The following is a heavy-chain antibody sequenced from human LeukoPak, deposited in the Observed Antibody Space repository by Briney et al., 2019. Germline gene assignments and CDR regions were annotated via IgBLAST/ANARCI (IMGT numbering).Heavy chain of an antibody. Sequence: ASVKVSCKASGYTFTSYGISWVRQAPGQGLEWMGWISAYNGNTNYAQKLQGRVTMTTDTSTSTAYMELRSLRSDDTAVYYCAGDLGDGYIHWFDPWGQGTLVTVSS. V-gene: IGHV1-18*01. D-gene: IGHD5-24*01. J-gene: IGHJ5*02. CDR2: ISAYNGNT. CDR3: AGDLGDGYIHWFDP. CDR1: GYTFTSYG.